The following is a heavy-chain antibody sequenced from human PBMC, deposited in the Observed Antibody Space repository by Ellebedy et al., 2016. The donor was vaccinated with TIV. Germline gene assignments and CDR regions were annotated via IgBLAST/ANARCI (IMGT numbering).Heavy chain of an antibody. CDR2: IYYSGST. Sequence: MPSETLSLTCTVSGGSISSSSYYWGWIREPPGKGLEWIGYIYYSGSTNYNPSLKSRVTISVDTSKNQFSLKLSSVTAADTAVYYCARLGDYSVSYSTFDYWGQGTLVTVSS. CDR1: GGSISSSSYY. D-gene: IGHD1-26*01. CDR3: ARLGDYSVSYSTFDY. J-gene: IGHJ4*02. V-gene: IGHV4-61*05.